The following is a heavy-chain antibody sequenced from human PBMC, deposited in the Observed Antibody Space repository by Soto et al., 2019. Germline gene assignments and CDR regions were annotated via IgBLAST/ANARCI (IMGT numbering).Heavy chain of an antibody. Sequence: GGSLRLSCAASGFIFSDYYMSWIRQAPGKGLEWVSYISSSGSIIYYADSVKGRFTTSSDSSKTTVYLQMNDLRPADTAVYYCATWHEREHAYDVWGQGTTVTVSS. J-gene: IGHJ3*01. CDR3: ATWHEREHAYDV. CDR2: ISSSGSII. CDR1: GFIFSDYY. D-gene: IGHD1-1*01. V-gene: IGHV3-11*01.